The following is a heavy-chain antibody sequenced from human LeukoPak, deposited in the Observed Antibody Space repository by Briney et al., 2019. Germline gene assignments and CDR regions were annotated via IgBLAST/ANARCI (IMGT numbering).Heavy chain of an antibody. CDR3: AKQYYDYVWGSYRIDY. Sequence: PGGSLRLSCAASGFTFSSYAMSWVRHAPGKVLEWVSAISGRGGSTYYADSVKGRFNISRDNSKNKLYLQMNSLRAEDTAVYYCAKQYYDYVWGSYRIDYWGQGTLVTVSS. CDR1: GFTFSSYA. V-gene: IGHV3-23*01. D-gene: IGHD3-16*02. CDR2: ISGRGGST. J-gene: IGHJ4*02.